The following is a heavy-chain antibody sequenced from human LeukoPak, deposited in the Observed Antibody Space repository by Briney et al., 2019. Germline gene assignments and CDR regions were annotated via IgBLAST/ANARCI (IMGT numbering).Heavy chain of an antibody. J-gene: IGHJ3*02. D-gene: IGHD3-22*01. V-gene: IGHV1-18*04. Sequence: ASVKVSCKAYGYTFTSYYMHWVRQAPGQGLEWMGWISAYNGNTNYAQKLQGRVTMTTDTSTSTAYMELRSLRSDDPAVYYCARRSYDSIPGAFDIWGQGTMVTVSS. CDR3: ARRSYDSIPGAFDI. CDR2: ISAYNGNT. CDR1: GYTFTSYY.